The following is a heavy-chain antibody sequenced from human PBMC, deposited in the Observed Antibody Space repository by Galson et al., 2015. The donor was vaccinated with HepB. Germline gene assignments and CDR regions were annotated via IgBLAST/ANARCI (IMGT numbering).Heavy chain of an antibody. CDR3: ARDRSCSNGVCKPAAFDV. Sequence: SLRLSCAASGFTFSSYWMHWVRQAPGKGLVWVSRVNADGSSTNYADSVKGRFTISRDNAKNTLYVQVNSLRAEDTAVYYCARDRSCSNGVCKPAAFDVWGQGTMVTVSS. CDR2: VNADGSST. V-gene: IGHV3-74*01. D-gene: IGHD2-8*01. J-gene: IGHJ3*01. CDR1: GFTFSSYW.